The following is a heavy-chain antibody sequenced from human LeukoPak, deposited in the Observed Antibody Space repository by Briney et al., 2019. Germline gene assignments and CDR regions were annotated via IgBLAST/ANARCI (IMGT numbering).Heavy chain of an antibody. V-gene: IGHV1-69*05. CDR3: AKGGYGGNSLGYFQH. Sequence: SVKVSCKASGGTFSSYAISWVRQAPGQGLEWMGGIIPIFGTANYVQKFQGRVTITTDESTSTAYMELSSLRSEDTAVYYCAKGGYGGNSLGYFQHWGQGTLVAVSS. D-gene: IGHD4-23*01. J-gene: IGHJ1*01. CDR2: IIPIFGTA. CDR1: GGTFSSYA.